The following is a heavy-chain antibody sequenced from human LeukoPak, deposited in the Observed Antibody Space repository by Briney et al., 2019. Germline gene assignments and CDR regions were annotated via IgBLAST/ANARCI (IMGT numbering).Heavy chain of an antibody. Sequence: SETLSLTCAVYSGSFSGYHWSWIRQPPGKGLEWIGEIKHSGSTNYNPSLKSRVTMSVDRSKNQFSLNLSSVTAADTAVYFCARLPNSGSYFSFDPRGQGTLVTVSS. CDR3: ARLPNSGSYFSFDP. CDR2: IKHSGST. CDR1: SGSFSGYH. J-gene: IGHJ5*02. D-gene: IGHD1-26*01. V-gene: IGHV4-34*01.